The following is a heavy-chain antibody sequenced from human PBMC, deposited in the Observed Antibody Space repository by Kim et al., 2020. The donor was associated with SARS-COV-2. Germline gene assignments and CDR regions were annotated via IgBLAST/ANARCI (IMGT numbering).Heavy chain of an antibody. V-gene: IGHV1-24*01. CDR2: FDPEDGET. D-gene: IGHD3-10*01. Sequence: ASVKVSCKVSGYTLTELSMHWVRQAPGKGLEWMGGFDPEDGETIYAQKFQGRVTMTEDTTTDTAYMELSSLRSEDTAVYYCATDLGGVGSSTMVRGDWGQGTLVTVSS. CDR1: GYTLTELS. J-gene: IGHJ4*02. CDR3: ATDLGGVGSSTMVRGD.